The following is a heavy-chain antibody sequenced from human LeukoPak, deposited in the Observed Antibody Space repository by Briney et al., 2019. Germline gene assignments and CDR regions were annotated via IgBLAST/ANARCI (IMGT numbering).Heavy chain of an antibody. V-gene: IGHV1-46*01. J-gene: IGHJ5*02. CDR2: INPSGGST. D-gene: IGHD1-26*01. CDR3: ARDGGSYFRGFLLGNWFDP. CDR1: GYTFTSYY. Sequence: ASVKVSCKASGYTFTSYYMHWVRQAPGQGLEWMGIINPSGGSTSYTQKFQGRVTMTRDTSTSTVYMELSSLRSEDTAVYYCARDGGSYFRGFLLGNWFDPWGQGTLVTVSS.